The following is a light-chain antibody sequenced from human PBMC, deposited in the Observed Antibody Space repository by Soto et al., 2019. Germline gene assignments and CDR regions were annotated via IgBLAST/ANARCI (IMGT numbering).Light chain of an antibody. Sequence: QSALTQPASVSGSPGQSITISCTGSSSDVGTYNLVSWYQQRPGEAPKLMIYEVTKRPSGVSYRFSGSKSGDTASLTISGLQAEDEADYYCCSYAGSSYVFGTGTKLTVL. V-gene: IGLV2-23*02. CDR2: EVT. J-gene: IGLJ1*01. CDR3: CSYAGSSYV. CDR1: SSDVGTYNL.